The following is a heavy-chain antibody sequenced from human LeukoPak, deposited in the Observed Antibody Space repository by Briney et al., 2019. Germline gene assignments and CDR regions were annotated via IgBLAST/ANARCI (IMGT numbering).Heavy chain of an antibody. CDR3: AKDGLYNDFWSGYYPEFDY. Sequence: GGSLRLSCVASGFSLRSYGMHWVRQAPGKGLEWVAFIRYDGSNKYYADSVKGRFTISRDNSKNTLYLQMNSLRAEDTAVYYCAKDGLYNDFWSGYYPEFDYWGQGTLVTVSS. CDR1: GFSLRSYG. CDR2: IRYDGSNK. J-gene: IGHJ4*02. V-gene: IGHV3-30*02. D-gene: IGHD3-3*01.